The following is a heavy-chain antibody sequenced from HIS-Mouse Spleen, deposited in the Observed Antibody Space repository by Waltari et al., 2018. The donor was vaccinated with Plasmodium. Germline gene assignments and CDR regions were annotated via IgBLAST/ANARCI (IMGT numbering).Heavy chain of an antibody. CDR3: ASSWYWYFDL. J-gene: IGHJ2*01. CDR1: CFPFGSYG. V-gene: IGHV3-7*01. CDR2: IKQDGSEK. D-gene: IGHD6-13*01. Sequence: EVQLVESGGGLVPPGGSRRLSWPSFCFPFGSYGLSWVRQAPGKGLEWVANIKQDGSEKYYVDSVKGRFTISRDNAKNSLYLQMNSLRAEDTAVYYCASSWYWYFDLWGRGTLVTVSS.